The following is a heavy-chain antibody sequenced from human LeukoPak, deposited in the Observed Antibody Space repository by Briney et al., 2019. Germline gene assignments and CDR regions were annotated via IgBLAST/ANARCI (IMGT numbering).Heavy chain of an antibody. V-gene: IGHV4-59*01. J-gene: IGHJ4*02. Sequence: GSLRLSCAASGFTFSTYSMNWIRQPPGKGLEWIGYIYYSGSTNYNPSLKSRVTISVDTSKNQFSLKLSSVTAADTAVYYCARDRGYYDSSGYYYRLFDYWGQGTLVTVSS. CDR1: GFTFSTYS. CDR3: ARDRGYYDSSGYYYRLFDY. D-gene: IGHD3-22*01. CDR2: IYYSGST.